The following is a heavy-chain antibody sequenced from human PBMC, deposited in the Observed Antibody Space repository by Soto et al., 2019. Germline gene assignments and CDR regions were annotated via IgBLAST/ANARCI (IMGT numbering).Heavy chain of an antibody. CDR1: GFTFSAQA. CDR3: ATQYFRGSTVTT. Sequence: EVQLLESGGGLVQPGGSLRVSCAASGFTFSAQAMGWVRQAPGKGLEWVSLISGNSAATYYADSVKGRFTISRDNSRNKLYLQMTSLGAEDKCVYYGATQYFRGSTVTTWGQGALVTVSS. CDR2: ISGNSAAT. V-gene: IGHV3-23*01. D-gene: IGHD1-1*01. J-gene: IGHJ4*02.